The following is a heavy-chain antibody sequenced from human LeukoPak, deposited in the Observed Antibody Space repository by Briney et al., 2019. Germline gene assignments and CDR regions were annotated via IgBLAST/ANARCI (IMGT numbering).Heavy chain of an antibody. CDR2: IKSKTDGGTT. CDR3: ITDRATYYDFWSGPR. V-gene: IGHV3-15*01. D-gene: IGHD3-3*01. J-gene: IGHJ4*02. CDR1: GFTFSNAW. Sequence: GGSLRLSCAAFGFTFSNAWMSWVRQAPGKGLEWVGRIKSKTDGGTTDYAAPVKGRFTISRDDSKNTLYLQMNSLKTEDTAVYYCITDRATYYDFWSGPRWGQGTLVTVSS.